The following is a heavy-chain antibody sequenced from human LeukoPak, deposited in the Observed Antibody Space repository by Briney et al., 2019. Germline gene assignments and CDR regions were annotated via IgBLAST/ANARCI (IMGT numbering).Heavy chain of an antibody. CDR3: ASLSRWLSDY. J-gene: IGHJ4*02. CDR2: ISSSSSYI. D-gene: IGHD6-19*01. Sequence: PGGSLRLSCAASGFTFSSYSMNWVRQAPGKGLEWVSSISSSSSYIYYADSVKGRFTISRDNAKNSLYLQMNSLRADDTAVYYCASLSRWLSDYWGQGTLVTVSS. V-gene: IGHV3-21*01. CDR1: GFTFSSYS.